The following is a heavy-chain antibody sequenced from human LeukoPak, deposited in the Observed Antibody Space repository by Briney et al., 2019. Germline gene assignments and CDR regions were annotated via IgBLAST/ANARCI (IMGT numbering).Heavy chain of an antibody. Sequence: SETLSLTCTVSGGSISSYYWSWIRQPPGKGLEWIGYIHYSGSTNYNPSLKSRVTISVDTSKNQFSLKLSSVTAADTAVYYCARVSLEYSSSWYDVDPWGQGTLVTVSS. CDR1: GGSISSYY. CDR2: IHYSGST. J-gene: IGHJ5*02. D-gene: IGHD6-13*01. V-gene: IGHV4-59*01. CDR3: ARVSLEYSSSWYDVDP.